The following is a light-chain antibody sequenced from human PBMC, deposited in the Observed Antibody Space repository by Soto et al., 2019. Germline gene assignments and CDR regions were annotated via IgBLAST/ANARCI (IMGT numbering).Light chain of an antibody. CDR3: QQYNDWPPLT. Sequence: EIVMTQSPVTLSVSPGERATLSCRASQSISNNVAWYQQRPGQAPRLLLYGASTRSPGIPARFSASGSGTEFTLTISSLQSEDFAVYYCQQYNDWPPLTFGGGTKVEI. CDR2: GAS. J-gene: IGKJ4*01. CDR1: QSISNN. V-gene: IGKV3-15*01.